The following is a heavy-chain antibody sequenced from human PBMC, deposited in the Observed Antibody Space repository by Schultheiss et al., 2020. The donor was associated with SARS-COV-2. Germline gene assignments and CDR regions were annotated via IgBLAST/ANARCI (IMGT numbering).Heavy chain of an antibody. J-gene: IGHJ4*02. Sequence: ASVKVSCKASGYTFTSYAMNWVRQAPGQGLEWMGWINTNTGNPTYAQGFTGRFVFSLDTSVSTAYLQISSLKAEDSAVYYCARDVWLAYGPGQFDHWGQGTLVTVSS. V-gene: IGHV7-4-1*02. CDR2: INTNTGNP. CDR3: ARDVWLAYGPGQFDH. D-gene: IGHD3-16*01. CDR1: GYTFTSYA.